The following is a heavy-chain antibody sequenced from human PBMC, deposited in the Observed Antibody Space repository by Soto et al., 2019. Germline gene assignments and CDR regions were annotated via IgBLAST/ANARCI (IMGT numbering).Heavy chain of an antibody. CDR2: IYYSGST. J-gene: IGHJ4*02. V-gene: IGHV4-39*01. CDR3: ARPMTEYSSGFDY. CDR1: GGSISSYY. Sequence: SETLSLTCTVSGGSISSYYWGWIRQPPGKGLEWIGSIYYSGSTYYNPSLKSRVTISVDTSKNQFSLKLSSVTAADTAVYYCARPMTEYSSGFDYWGQGTLDIVSS. D-gene: IGHD6-19*01.